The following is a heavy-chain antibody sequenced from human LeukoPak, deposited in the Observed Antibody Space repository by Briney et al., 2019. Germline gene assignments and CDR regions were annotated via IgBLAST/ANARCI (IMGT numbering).Heavy chain of an antibody. CDR3: ARGDGLGELSSTLDY. J-gene: IGHJ4*02. D-gene: IGHD3-16*02. V-gene: IGHV3-30-3*01. CDR1: RFTFSSYA. Sequence: GGSLRLSCAAYRFTFSSYAMHWVRQAPGKGLEWVAVISYGGSNKYYADSVKGRFTISRDNSKNTLYLQMNSLRVEDTAVYYCARGDGLGELSSTLDYWGQGTRITVSS. CDR2: ISYGGSNK.